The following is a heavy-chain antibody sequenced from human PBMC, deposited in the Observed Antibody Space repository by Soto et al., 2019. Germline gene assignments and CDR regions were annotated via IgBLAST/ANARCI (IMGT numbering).Heavy chain of an antibody. D-gene: IGHD3-22*01. CDR2: IKSKTDGGTP. V-gene: IGHV3-15*07. CDR3: TTDSYLTLKLVRFDF. J-gene: IGHJ4*01. Sequence: GSLRLSWGAAGFTCTTVGINCVRQAPGKGLEWVGRIKSKTDGGTPEFAAPVRGRFAISRDDSKRMVYLQMNSLKTEDTAVYYCTTDSYLTLKLVRFDFWGLGTLVTVSS. CDR1: GFTCTTVG.